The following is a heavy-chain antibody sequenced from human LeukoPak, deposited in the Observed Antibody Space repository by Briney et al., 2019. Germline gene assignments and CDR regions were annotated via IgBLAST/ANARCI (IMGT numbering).Heavy chain of an antibody. Sequence: ASVKVSCKASGYTFTDYYMHWVRQAPGQGLECMGWINPHSGGTDHAQKFQGRVTMTRDTSISTAYMELSRLRSDDTAVYYCARDMDSGPDFFDYWGLGTLVTVSS. CDR2: INPHSGGT. CDR1: GYTFTDYY. D-gene: IGHD1-26*01. CDR3: ARDMDSGPDFFDY. V-gene: IGHV1-2*02. J-gene: IGHJ4*02.